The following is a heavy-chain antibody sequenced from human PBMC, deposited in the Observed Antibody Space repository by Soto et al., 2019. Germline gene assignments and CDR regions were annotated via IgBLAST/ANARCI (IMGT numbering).Heavy chain of an antibody. CDR1: GGSVSGYY. CDR3: ARGGTEQLVRRAWFDP. CDR2: IIHRAST. V-gene: IGHV4-34*01. J-gene: IGHJ5*02. D-gene: IGHD6-6*01. Sequence: PSETLSLTCAVYGGSVSGYYWSWIRQPPGKGLGWIGEIIHRASTNYSPSLKSRVTISVDTSKNQFSLKLNSVTAADTAFYYCARGGTEQLVRRAWFDPWGQGTLVTVSS.